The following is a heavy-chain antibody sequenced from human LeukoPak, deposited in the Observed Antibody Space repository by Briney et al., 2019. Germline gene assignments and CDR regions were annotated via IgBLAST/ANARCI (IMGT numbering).Heavy chain of an antibody. CDR3: AKNWGDD. CDR2: IYSGERT. CDR1: GFSVTAND. V-gene: IGHV3-53*01. J-gene: IGHJ4*02. D-gene: IGHD3-16*01. Sequence: GGSLRLSCAVSGFSVTANDMSWVRQAPGKGLEWVSVIYSGERTYYADSVKGRFTVSRDNSKNTLYLQMNSLRDEDTAIYYCAKNWGDDWGQGNLVTVSS.